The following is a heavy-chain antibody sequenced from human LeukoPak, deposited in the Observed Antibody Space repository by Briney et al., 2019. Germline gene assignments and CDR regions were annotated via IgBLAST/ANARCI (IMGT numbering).Heavy chain of an antibody. Sequence: SVKVSCKASGGTFSSYAISWVRQAPGQGLEWMGRIIPILGIAHYAQKFQGRVTITADKSTSTAYMELSSLRSEDTAVYYCARMHCSSTSCVFDYWGQGTLVTVSS. D-gene: IGHD2-2*01. CDR1: GGTFSSYA. CDR3: ARMHCSSTSCVFDY. V-gene: IGHV1-69*04. J-gene: IGHJ4*02. CDR2: IIPILGIA.